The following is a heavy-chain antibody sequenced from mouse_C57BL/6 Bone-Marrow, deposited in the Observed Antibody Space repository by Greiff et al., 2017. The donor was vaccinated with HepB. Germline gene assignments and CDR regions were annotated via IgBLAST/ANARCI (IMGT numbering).Heavy chain of an antibody. Sequence: VQLKESGAELVRPGASVKLSCTASGFNIKDDYMHWVKQRPEQGLEWIGWIDPENGDTEYASKFQGKATITADTSSNTAYLQLSSLTSEDTAVYYCTTVSNYPFAYWGQGTLVTVSA. CDR1: GFNIKDDY. D-gene: IGHD2-5*01. V-gene: IGHV14-4*01. CDR3: TTVSNYPFAY. J-gene: IGHJ3*01. CDR2: IDPENGDT.